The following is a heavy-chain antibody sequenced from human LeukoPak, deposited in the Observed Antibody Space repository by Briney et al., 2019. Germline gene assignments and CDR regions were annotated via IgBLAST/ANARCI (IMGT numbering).Heavy chain of an antibody. CDR3: ARDGSDF. CDR1: GGSISSSSYY. D-gene: IGHD2-2*03. V-gene: IGHV4-39*07. Sequence: SETLSLTCTVSGGSISSSSYYWGWIRQPRGKGLEWIGSIYYSGSTYYNPSLKSRVTISVDTSKNQFSLKLSSVTAADTAVYYCARDGSDFWGQGTLVTVSS. CDR2: IYYSGST. J-gene: IGHJ4*02.